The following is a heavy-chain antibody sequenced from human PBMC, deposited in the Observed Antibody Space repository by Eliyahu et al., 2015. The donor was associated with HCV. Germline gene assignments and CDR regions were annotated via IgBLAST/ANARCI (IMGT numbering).Heavy chain of an antibody. CDR2: MNPNXGNT. Sequence: QVQLVQPGAEVKKPGASVKVSCKASGYTFTSYDINWVRQATGQGLXWMGWMNPNXGNTGYAQKFQGRVTMTRNTSISTAYMELSSLRSEDTAVYYCARQPALIGELFVLYYYGMDVWGQGTTVTVSS. CDR3: ARQPALIGELFVLYYYGMDV. D-gene: IGHD3-10*01. CDR1: GYTFTSYD. V-gene: IGHV1-8*01. J-gene: IGHJ6*02.